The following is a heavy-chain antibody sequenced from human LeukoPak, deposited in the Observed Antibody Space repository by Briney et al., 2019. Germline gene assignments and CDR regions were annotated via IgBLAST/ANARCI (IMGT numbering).Heavy chain of an antibody. J-gene: IGHJ4*02. CDR1: VYAFTSYD. Sequence: GASAKVSCKASVYAFTSYDINWVRQAPEQGLEWMGWMNPNSGNTDYAQKFQDRVAMTRDTSTSTVYMELSSLRSEDTAVYYCARGAWTSSFDYWGQGTLVTVSS. CDR2: MNPNSGNT. V-gene: IGHV1-8*01. CDR3: ARGAWTSSFDY. D-gene: IGHD6-6*01.